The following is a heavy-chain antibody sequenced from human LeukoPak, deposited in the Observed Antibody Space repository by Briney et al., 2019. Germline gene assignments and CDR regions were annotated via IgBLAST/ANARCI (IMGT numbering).Heavy chain of an antibody. CDR2: TIPIFGTA. V-gene: IGHV1-69*05. CDR3: ARAPRTHGDYYYMDV. CDR1: GGTFSSYA. Sequence: SVKVSCKASGGTFSSYAISWVRQAPGQGLEWMGGTIPIFGTANYAQKFQGRVTTTTDESTSTAYMELSSLRSGDTAVYYCARAPRTHGDYYYMDVWGKGTTVTVSS. J-gene: IGHJ6*03. D-gene: IGHD2-2*01.